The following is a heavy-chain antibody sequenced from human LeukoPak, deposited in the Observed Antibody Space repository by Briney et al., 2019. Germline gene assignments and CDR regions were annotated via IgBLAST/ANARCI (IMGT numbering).Heavy chain of an antibody. CDR1: GGTFSSYA. CDR2: IIPIFGTA. CDR3: ARRMRALLWFGEASLDRPAGGDDAFDI. V-gene: IGHV1-69*05. Sequence: ASVKVSCKASGGTFSSYAISWVRQAPGQGLEWMGGIIPIFGTANYAQKFQGRVTITTDESTSTAYMELSSMRSEDTAVYYCARRMRALLWFGEASLDRPAGGDDAFDIWGQGTMVTVSS. D-gene: IGHD3-10*01. J-gene: IGHJ3*02.